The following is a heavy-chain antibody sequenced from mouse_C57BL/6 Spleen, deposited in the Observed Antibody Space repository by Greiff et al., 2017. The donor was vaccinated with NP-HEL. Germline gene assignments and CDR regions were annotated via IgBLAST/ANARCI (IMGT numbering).Heavy chain of an antibody. CDR3: ARIDSFFDY. D-gene: IGHD2-4*01. Sequence: VQLKQSGPELVKPGASVKISCKASGYTFTDYYMNWVKQSHGKSLEWIGDINPNNGGTSYNQKFKGKATLTVDKSSSTAYMELRSLTSEDSAVYYCARIDSFFDYWGQGTTLTVSS. J-gene: IGHJ2*01. V-gene: IGHV1-26*01. CDR2: INPNNGGT. CDR1: GYTFTDYY.